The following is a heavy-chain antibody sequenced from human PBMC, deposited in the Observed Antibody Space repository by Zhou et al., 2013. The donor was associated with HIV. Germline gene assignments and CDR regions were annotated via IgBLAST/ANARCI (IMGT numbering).Heavy chain of an antibody. Sequence: QVQLVQSGTEMKKSGASVKVSCKASGYTFTSYDINWVRQATGQGLEWMGWMNPNSGNTGYAQKFQGRVTMTRNTSISTAYMELSSLRSEDTAVYYCARSPEDFWSGYYPILFDYWGQGTLITVSS. D-gene: IGHD3-3*01. J-gene: IGHJ4*02. CDR3: ARSPEDFWSGYYPILFDY. CDR2: MNPNSGNT. V-gene: IGHV1-8*01. CDR1: GYTFTSYD.